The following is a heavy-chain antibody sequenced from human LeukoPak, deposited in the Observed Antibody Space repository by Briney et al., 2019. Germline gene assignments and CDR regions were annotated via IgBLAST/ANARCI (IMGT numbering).Heavy chain of an antibody. CDR1: GGTFSSYA. CDR2: IIPIFGTA. V-gene: IGHV1-69*05. D-gene: IGHD6-19*01. CDR3: ARDRSEQWLVPGHFDY. J-gene: IGHJ4*02. Sequence: GASVKVSCKASGGTFSSYAISWVRQAPGQGLEWMGRIIPIFGTANYAQKFQGRVTITRDESTSTAYMELSSLRSEDTAVYYCARDRSEQWLVPGHFDYWGQGTLVTVSS.